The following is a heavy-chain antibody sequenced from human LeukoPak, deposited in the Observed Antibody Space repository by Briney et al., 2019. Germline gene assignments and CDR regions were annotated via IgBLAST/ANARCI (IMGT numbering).Heavy chain of an antibody. Sequence: SETLSLTCTVSGGSISSSSYYWGWIRQPPGKGLEWIGSIYYSGSTYYNPSLKSRVTISVDTSKNQFSLKVTSVTAADTAVYYCARHESYYDILTGYYYGYYFDYWGQGTLVTVSS. CDR3: ARHESYYDILTGYYYGYYFDY. CDR1: GGSISSSSYY. V-gene: IGHV4-39*01. J-gene: IGHJ4*02. D-gene: IGHD3-9*01. CDR2: IYYSGST.